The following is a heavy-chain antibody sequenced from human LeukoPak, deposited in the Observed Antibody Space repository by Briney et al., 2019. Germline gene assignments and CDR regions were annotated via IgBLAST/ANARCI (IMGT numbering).Heavy chain of an antibody. V-gene: IGHV4-30-2*01. J-gene: IGHJ5*02. Sequence: SETLSLTCAVSGGSISSGGYSWSWIRQPPGKGLEWIGYIYHSGSTYYNPSLKSRVTMSVDRSKNQFSLKLSSVTAADTAVYYCARDDSSSWSGGGWFDPWGQGTLVTVSS. CDR3: ARDDSSSWSGGGWFDP. CDR2: IYHSGST. CDR1: GGSISSGGYS. D-gene: IGHD6-13*01.